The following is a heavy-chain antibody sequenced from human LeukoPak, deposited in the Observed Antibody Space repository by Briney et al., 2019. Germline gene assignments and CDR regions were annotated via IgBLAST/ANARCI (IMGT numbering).Heavy chain of an antibody. CDR2: IKQDGSEK. Sequence: GGSLRLSCAVSGFSVSGYWMTWVRQAPGKGLEWVANIKQDGSEKNYVDSVKGRFTISRDNAENSSFLQMNSLRVEDTAVYYCAREWQGGIAAAGTRIEGDYWGQGTLVAVSS. D-gene: IGHD6-13*01. CDR1: GFSVSGYW. J-gene: IGHJ4*02. V-gene: IGHV3-7*01. CDR3: AREWQGGIAAAGTRIEGDY.